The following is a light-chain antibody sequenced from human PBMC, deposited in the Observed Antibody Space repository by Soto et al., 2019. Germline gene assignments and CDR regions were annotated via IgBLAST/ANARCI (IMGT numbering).Light chain of an antibody. CDR1: QSVQCNY. CDR2: GAS. J-gene: IGKJ1*01. V-gene: IGKV3-20*01. CDR3: QQSSESQCT. Sequence: EIVLTQSPGTLSLSPGERATLSCRASQSVQCNYVGCYQQTPGQPPRLIIYGASTRATGIPDRFSGSGSGMDFTLTISSVEAEDFAVYYCQQSSESQCTFGQGTKVEIK.